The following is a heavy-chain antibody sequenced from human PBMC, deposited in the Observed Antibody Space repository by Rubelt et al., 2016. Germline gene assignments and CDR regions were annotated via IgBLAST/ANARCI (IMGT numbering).Heavy chain of an antibody. V-gene: IGHV3-21*01. Sequence: GKGLEWVSSISSTSDYIYYADSVKGQFTISRDNAKNSLYLQINSLRAEDTAVYYCARDPRRLTVTNRSGNQIDYWGQGTLVTVSS. CDR2: ISSTSDYI. D-gene: IGHD4-17*01. CDR3: ARDPRRLTVTNRSGNQIDY. J-gene: IGHJ4*02.